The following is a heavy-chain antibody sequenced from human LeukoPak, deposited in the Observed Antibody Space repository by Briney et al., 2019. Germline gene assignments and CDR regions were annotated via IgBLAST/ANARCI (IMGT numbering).Heavy chain of an antibody. CDR3: ARDNEWLLYDY. CDR1: GFTFSTYS. CDR2: IKTDGRTT. D-gene: IGHD3-3*01. J-gene: IGHJ4*02. Sequence: GGSLRLSCAASGFTFSTYSMHWVCQVPGKGLVWVSRIKTDGRTTIYADFVEGRFTISRDNAKNTLYLQMSSLRDEDTAVYYCARDNEWLLYDYWGQGTLVTVSS. V-gene: IGHV3-74*01.